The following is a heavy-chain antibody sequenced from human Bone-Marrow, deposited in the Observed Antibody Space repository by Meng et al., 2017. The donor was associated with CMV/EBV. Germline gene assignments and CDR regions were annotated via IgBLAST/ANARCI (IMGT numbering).Heavy chain of an antibody. V-gene: IGHV4-59*01. CDR1: GGSISSYY. J-gene: IGHJ6*02. CDR2: IYYSGST. Sequence: GSLRLSCTVSGGSISSYYWSWIRQPPGKGLEWIGYIYYSGSTNYNPSLKSRVTISVDTSKNQLSLKLSSVTAADTAVYYCARSGGCDFWSGYPQRWDGMDVWGQGTTVTVSS. D-gene: IGHD3-3*01. CDR3: ARSGGCDFWSGYPQRWDGMDV.